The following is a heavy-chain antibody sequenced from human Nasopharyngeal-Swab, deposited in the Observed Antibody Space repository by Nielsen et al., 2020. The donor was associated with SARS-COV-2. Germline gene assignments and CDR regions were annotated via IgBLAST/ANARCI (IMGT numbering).Heavy chain of an antibody. D-gene: IGHD6-13*01. J-gene: IGHJ4*02. CDR1: GFTFSTYA. CDR3: ARMRYYSWWGAGEY. CDR2: ISGSGGST. V-gene: IGHV3-23*01. Sequence: GESLKISCAASGFTFSTYAMYWVRQPPAKGLEWVSIISGSGGSTYYADSVKGRFTISRDNAKNTVHLQMNSLRAEDTAVYYCARMRYYSWWGAGEYWGQGSLVSVSS.